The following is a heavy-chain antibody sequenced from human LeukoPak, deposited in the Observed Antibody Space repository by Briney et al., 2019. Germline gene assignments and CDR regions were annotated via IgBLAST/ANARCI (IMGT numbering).Heavy chain of an antibody. CDR2: ISSSSSYI. CDR3: ARQGLSGYGPNYYFDY. Sequence: GSLRLSCAASGFTFSSYSMNWVRQAPGKGLEWVSSISSSSSYIYYADSVKGRFTISRDNAKNSLYLQMNSLRAEDTAVYYCARQGLSGYGPNYYFDYWGQGTLVTVSS. D-gene: IGHD5-12*01. CDR1: GFTFSSYS. V-gene: IGHV3-21*01. J-gene: IGHJ4*02.